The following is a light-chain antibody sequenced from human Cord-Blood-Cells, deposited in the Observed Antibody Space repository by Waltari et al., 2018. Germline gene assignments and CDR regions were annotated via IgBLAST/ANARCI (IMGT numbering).Light chain of an antibody. V-gene: IGKV1-39*01. CDR2: AAS. Sequence: DIQMTQSPSSLSASVGDRVPITCRASQSISSYLNWYQQKPGKAPKLLIYAASILQSGVPSRFSGSGSGTDFTLTISSLQPEDFATYYCQQSYSTPYTFGQGTKLEIK. J-gene: IGKJ2*01. CDR1: QSISSY. CDR3: QQSYSTPYT.